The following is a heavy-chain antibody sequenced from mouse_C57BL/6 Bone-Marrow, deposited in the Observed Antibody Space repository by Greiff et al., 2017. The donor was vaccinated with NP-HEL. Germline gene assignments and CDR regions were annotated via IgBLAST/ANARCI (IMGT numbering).Heavy chain of an antibody. Sequence: VQLQQPGAELVKPGASVKMSCKASGYTFTSYWITWVKQRPGQGLEWLGDIYPGSGSTNYNEKFKSKATLTVDTSSSTAYMQLSSLTSEDSAVYYCAKGYDGFLWFAYWGQGTLVTVSA. J-gene: IGHJ3*01. D-gene: IGHD2-3*01. CDR2: IYPGSGST. CDR3: AKGYDGFLWFAY. CDR1: GYTFTSYW. V-gene: IGHV1-55*01.